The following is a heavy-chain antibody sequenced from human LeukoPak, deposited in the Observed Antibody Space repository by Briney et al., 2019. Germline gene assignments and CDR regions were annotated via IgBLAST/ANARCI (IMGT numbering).Heavy chain of an antibody. CDR2: ISYDGSNK. CDR1: GFTFSSYG. V-gene: IGHV3-30*18. Sequence: GGSLRLSCAASGFTFSSYGMHWVRQAPGKGLEWVAVISYDGSNKYYADSVKGRFTISRDNSKNTLYLQMNSLRAEDTAVYYCAKLRGRGVDYDYWGQGTLVTVSS. CDR3: AKLRGRGVDYDY. D-gene: IGHD1-26*01. J-gene: IGHJ4*02.